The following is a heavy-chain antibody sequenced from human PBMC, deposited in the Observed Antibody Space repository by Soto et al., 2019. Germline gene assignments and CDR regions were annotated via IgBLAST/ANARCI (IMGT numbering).Heavy chain of an antibody. Sequence: QVQLVQSGAEVKKPGSSVKVSCKASGGTSSSYAISWVRQAPGQGLEWMGGIIPIFGTANYAQKFQGRVTITADESTSTAYMELSSLRSEDTAVYYCEARPYYYDSTHWYFDLWGRGTLVTVSS. CDR3: EARPYYYDSTHWYFDL. CDR2: IIPIFGTA. J-gene: IGHJ2*01. V-gene: IGHV1-69*01. CDR1: GGTSSSYA. D-gene: IGHD3-22*01.